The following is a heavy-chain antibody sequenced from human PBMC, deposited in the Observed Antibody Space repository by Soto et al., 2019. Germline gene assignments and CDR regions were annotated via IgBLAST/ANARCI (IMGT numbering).Heavy chain of an antibody. CDR1: GGSFSGYY. J-gene: IGHJ5*02. D-gene: IGHD2-2*01. Sequence: QVQLQQWGAGLLKPSETLSLTCVVYGGSFSGYYWSWIRQSPGKGLEWMGGINHRGSTNYNPSLASRVTISVDTSKHQFSLKLPSVTAADTAMYYCARDGFCTSTTCRVGNWFDPWGQGTLVTVSS. V-gene: IGHV4-34*01. CDR3: ARDGFCTSTTCRVGNWFDP. CDR2: INHRGST.